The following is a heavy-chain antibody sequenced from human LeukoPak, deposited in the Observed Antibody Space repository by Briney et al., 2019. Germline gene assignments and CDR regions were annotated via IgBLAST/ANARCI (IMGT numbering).Heavy chain of an antibody. CDR1: GYRFTGYF. CDR2: INPNSGGT. D-gene: IGHD3-10*01. Sequence: ASVKVSCKASGYRFTGYFIHWVRQAPGQGLEWMGWINPNSGGTKSAQKFQGRVTITRDTSTSTIYMDLSTLTSDDTAIYYCARDQMSSSGRGIRFDWLDPWGQGTLLTVSS. V-gene: IGHV1-2*02. CDR3: ARDQMSSSGRGIRFDWLDP. J-gene: IGHJ5*02.